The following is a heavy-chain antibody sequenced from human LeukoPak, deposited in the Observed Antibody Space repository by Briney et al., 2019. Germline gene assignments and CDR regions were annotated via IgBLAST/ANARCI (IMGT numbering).Heavy chain of an antibody. Sequence: PGGSLRLSCAASGFTFSSYSMNWVRQAPGKGLEWVSSISSSSSYIYYADSVKGRFTISRDNAKNSLYLQMNSLRAEDTAVYYCARAPSSPEEWLVRHPFDYWGQGTLVTVSS. V-gene: IGHV3-21*01. CDR3: ARAPSSPEEWLVRHPFDY. J-gene: IGHJ4*02. CDR1: GFTFSSYS. D-gene: IGHD6-19*01. CDR2: ISSSSSYI.